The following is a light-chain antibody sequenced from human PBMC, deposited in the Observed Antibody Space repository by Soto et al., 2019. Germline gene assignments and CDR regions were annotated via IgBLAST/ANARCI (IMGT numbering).Light chain of an antibody. CDR1: QSVSSN. V-gene: IGKV3-15*01. J-gene: IGKJ1*01. CDR3: QQYNNRPRT. Sequence: EIVMTQSPATLSVSPGERATLSCMASQSVSSNLAWYQQKPGQAPRLLIYGASTRATRIPASFSGSGSGTEFTLTISSLQSEDFAVYDCQQYNNRPRTVGQGTKVEI. CDR2: GAS.